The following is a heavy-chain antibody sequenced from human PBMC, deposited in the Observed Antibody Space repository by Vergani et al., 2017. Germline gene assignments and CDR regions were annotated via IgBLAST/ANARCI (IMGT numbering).Heavy chain of an antibody. CDR2: IYTSGST. Sequence: QVQLQESGPGLVKPSQTLSLTCTVSGGSISSGSYYWSWIRQPAGKGLEWIGRIYTSGSTNYNPSLKSRVTISVDTSKNQFSLKLSSVTAADTAVYYCARDTSGSYYDRRWGQGTLVTVSS. V-gene: IGHV4-61*02. CDR3: ARDTSGSYYDRR. D-gene: IGHD1-26*01. CDR1: GGSISSGSYY. J-gene: IGHJ4*02.